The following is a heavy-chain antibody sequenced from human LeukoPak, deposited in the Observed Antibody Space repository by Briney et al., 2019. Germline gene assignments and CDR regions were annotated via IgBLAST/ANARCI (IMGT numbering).Heavy chain of an antibody. Sequence: GGSLRLSCAASGFTFSSYGMHWVRQAPGKGLEWVAVISYDGSNKYYADSVKGRFTISRDNSKNTLYLQMNSLRAEDTAVYYCAKTPVGIAVAGQIDYWGQGTLVTVSS. V-gene: IGHV3-30*18. D-gene: IGHD6-19*01. J-gene: IGHJ4*02. CDR1: GFTFSSYG. CDR2: ISYDGSNK. CDR3: AKTPVGIAVAGQIDY.